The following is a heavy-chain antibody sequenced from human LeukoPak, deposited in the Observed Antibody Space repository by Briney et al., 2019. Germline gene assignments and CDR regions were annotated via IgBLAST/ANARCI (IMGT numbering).Heavy chain of an antibody. CDR3: VRGYYDSSGYSNPFDV. J-gene: IGHJ3*01. V-gene: IGHV4-59*01. CDR2: IHYDGTT. Sequence: SETLSLTCAVYGGSFSGYYWSWIRQPPGKGLEGIGYIHYDGTTNYTPTLTSRLTLSVDTSKNQLSLKLSSVTAADTALYYCVRGYYDSSGYSNPFDVWGQGTMVTVSS. CDR1: GGSFSGYY. D-gene: IGHD3-22*01.